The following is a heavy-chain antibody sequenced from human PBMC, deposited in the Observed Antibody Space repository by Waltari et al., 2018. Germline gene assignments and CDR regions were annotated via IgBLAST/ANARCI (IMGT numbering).Heavy chain of an antibody. CDR3: AKDDPDYDSSGYYRGFDY. V-gene: IGHV3-30*02. CDR2: IGYDGSNK. J-gene: IGHJ4*02. Sequence: QVQLVESGGGVVQPGGSLRLSCAASGFTFSSYGMHWVRQAPGKGLEWVAFIGYDGSNKYYEESVKGRFTIARDNSKNTLYLQMNSLRAEDTAVYYCAKDDPDYDSSGYYRGFDYWGQGTLVTVSS. CDR1: GFTFSSYG. D-gene: IGHD3-22*01.